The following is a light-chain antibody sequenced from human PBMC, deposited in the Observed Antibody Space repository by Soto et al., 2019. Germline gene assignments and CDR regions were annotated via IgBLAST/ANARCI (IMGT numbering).Light chain of an antibody. CDR2: GNS. CDR3: QSYDSSLSGLDV. CDR1: SSNIGAGYD. Sequence: QSALTQPPSVSGAPGQRVTISCTGSSSNIGAGYDVHWYQQPPGTAPKLLIYGNSNRPSGVPDRFSGSKSGTSASLAITGLQAEDEADYYCQSYDSSLSGLDVFGTGTKLTVL. J-gene: IGLJ1*01. V-gene: IGLV1-40*01.